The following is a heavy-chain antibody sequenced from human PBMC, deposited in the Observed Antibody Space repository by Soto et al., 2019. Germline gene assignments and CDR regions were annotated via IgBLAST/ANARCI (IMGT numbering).Heavy chain of an antibody. CDR1: GYTFTGYY. J-gene: IGHJ4*02. V-gene: IGHV1-2*02. CDR3: ARDLVYSSSSQYFDY. CDR2: INPNSGGT. D-gene: IGHD6-6*01. Sequence: QVQLVQSGAEVKKPGASVKVSCKASGYTFTGYYMHWVRQAHGQGLEWMGWINPNSGGTNYAQKFQGRVTMTRDTSISTAYMELSRLRSDDTAVYYCARDLVYSSSSQYFDYWGQGTLVTVSS.